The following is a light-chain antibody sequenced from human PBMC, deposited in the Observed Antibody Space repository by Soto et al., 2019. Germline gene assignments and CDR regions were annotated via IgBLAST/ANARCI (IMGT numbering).Light chain of an antibody. J-gene: IGKJ1*01. Sequence: DVQMTQSPSTLSASVGDRVTITCRASLLIRSRLAWYQQKPGKAPNLLIYDASILESGVPSRFSGSESGTEFTLTISSLQPDDFAFYYCQQYYRSRPFGQGTKVEFK. V-gene: IGKV1-5*01. CDR1: LLIRSR. CDR3: QQYYRSRP. CDR2: DAS.